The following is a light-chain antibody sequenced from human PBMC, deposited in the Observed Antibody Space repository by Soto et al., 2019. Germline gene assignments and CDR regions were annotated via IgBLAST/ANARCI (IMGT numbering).Light chain of an antibody. CDR2: QDT. CDR1: KLGDKY. Sequence: SYELTQPPSVSVSPGQTASITCSGDKLGDKYACWYQQKPGQSPVVVIYQDTKRPSGTPERFSGSNSGNTATLTISGTQAMDEADYYCQAWDSSTAVVFGGGTQLTVL. CDR3: QAWDSSTAVV. V-gene: IGLV3-1*01. J-gene: IGLJ2*01.